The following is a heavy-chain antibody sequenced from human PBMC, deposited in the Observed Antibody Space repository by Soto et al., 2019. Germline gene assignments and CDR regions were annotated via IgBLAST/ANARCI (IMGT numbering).Heavy chain of an antibody. CDR2: IYYSGST. CDR3: ARDLSLDI. V-gene: IGHV4-61*01. Sequence: QVQLQESGPGLVKPSETLSLTCTVSGGSVSSGSYYWSWIRQPPGKGLEWIGYIYYSGSTNCNPSLKSRVTISVDTSKNQFSLKLSSVTAADTAVYYCARDLSLDIWGQGTMVTVSS. D-gene: IGHD3-16*02. CDR1: GGSVSSGSYY. J-gene: IGHJ3*02.